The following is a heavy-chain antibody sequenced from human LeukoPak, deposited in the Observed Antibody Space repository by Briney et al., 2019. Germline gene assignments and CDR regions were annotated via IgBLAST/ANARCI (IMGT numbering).Heavy chain of an antibody. Sequence: SETLSLTCTVSGGSISSGDYYWSWIRQPPGKGLEWIGYIYYSGSTNYNPSLKSRVTMSVDTSKNQFSLKLSSVTAADTAVYYCARESSGSSNYYYYYYYMDVWGKGTTVTVSS. CDR1: GGSISSGDYY. J-gene: IGHJ6*03. CDR3: ARESSGSSNYYYYYYYMDV. CDR2: IYYSGST. D-gene: IGHD1-26*01. V-gene: IGHV4-61*08.